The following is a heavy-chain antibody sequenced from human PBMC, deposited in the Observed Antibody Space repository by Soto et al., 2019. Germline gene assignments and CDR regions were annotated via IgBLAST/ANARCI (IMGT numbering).Heavy chain of an antibody. J-gene: IGHJ5*02. CDR2: INHSGST. CDR3: ARGRGRPDSSSPT. V-gene: IGHV4-34*01. D-gene: IGHD6-6*01. CDR1: GGSFIGYY. Sequence: VQLQQWGAGLLKPSETLSLTCAVYGGSFIGYYWSWIRQPPGKGLEWIGEINHSGSTNYNPSLKSRVTISVDTSKNQFSLKLSSVTAADTAVYYCARGRGRPDSSSPTWGQGTIVTVSS.